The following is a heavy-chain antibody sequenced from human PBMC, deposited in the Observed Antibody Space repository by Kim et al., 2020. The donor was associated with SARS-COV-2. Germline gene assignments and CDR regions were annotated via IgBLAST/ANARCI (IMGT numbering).Heavy chain of an antibody. V-gene: IGHV1-69*01. CDR3: ARDATVTMYAFDI. D-gene: IGHD4-17*01. Sequence: KFQGRVTITADDSTSTAYMELSSLRSEDTAVYYCARDATVTMYAFDIWGQGTMVTVSS. J-gene: IGHJ3*02.